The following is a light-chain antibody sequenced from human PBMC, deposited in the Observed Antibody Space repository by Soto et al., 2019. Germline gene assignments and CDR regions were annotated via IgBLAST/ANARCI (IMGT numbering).Light chain of an antibody. CDR2: GAS. Sequence: EIVLTQSPGTLSLSPGERATLSCRASQSVSSSYLAWYQQKPGQAPRLLIYGASSRATGIPDRFSGSGSGTDFTLTISRLXPEDFAVYYCQQYGSSPRYTFGQGTKLEIK. J-gene: IGKJ2*01. CDR1: QSVSSSY. V-gene: IGKV3-20*01. CDR3: QQYGSSPRYT.